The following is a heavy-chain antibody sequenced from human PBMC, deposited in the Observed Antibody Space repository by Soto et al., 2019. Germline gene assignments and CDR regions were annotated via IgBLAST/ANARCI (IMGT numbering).Heavy chain of an antibody. J-gene: IGHJ4*02. Sequence: ASVKVSCKASGYTFTSYGISWVRQAPGQGLEWMGWISAYNGNTNYAQKFQGRVTITTDESTSTAYMELSSLRSEDTAVYYCARDPRIVGSTGPFDYWGQGTLVTVSS. CDR1: GYTFTSYG. CDR2: ISAYNGNT. CDR3: ARDPRIVGSTGPFDY. V-gene: IGHV1-18*01. D-gene: IGHD1-26*01.